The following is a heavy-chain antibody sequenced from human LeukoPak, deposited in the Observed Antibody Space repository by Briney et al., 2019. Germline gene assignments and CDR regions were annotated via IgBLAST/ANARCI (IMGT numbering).Heavy chain of an antibody. D-gene: IGHD6-19*01. CDR1: GYTFTGYY. Sequence: GASVKVSCKASGYTFTGYYMHWVRQAPGQGLEWMGWINPNSGGTNYAQKFQGWVTMTRDTSISTAYMELSRLRSDDTAVYYCARDGYSSGWTEFDYWGQGTLVTVSS. CDR3: ARDGYSSGWTEFDY. V-gene: IGHV1-2*04. CDR2: INPNSGGT. J-gene: IGHJ4*02.